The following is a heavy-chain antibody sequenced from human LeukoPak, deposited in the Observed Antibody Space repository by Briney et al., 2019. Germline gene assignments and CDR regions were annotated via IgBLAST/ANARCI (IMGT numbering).Heavy chain of an antibody. CDR3: ARGPYGDYLSWFDP. V-gene: IGHV4-34*01. Sequence: SETLSLTCAVYGGSFCGYYWSWIRQPPGKGLEWIGEINHSGSTNYNPSLKSRVTISVDTSKNQFSLKLSSVTAADTAVYYCARGPYGDYLSWFDPWGQGTLVTVSS. D-gene: IGHD4-17*01. J-gene: IGHJ5*02. CDR1: GGSFCGYY. CDR2: INHSGST.